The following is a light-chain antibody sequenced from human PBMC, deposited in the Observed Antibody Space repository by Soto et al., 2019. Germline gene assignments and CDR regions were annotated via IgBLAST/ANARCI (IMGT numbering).Light chain of an antibody. Sequence: QSALTQPASVSGSPGQSITISCTGTSSDVGGYNYVCWYQQHPGKAPKLMIYEVSNRPSGVSTRFSGSKSGNTASLTISGLQAEDEADYYCSSYTSGSTLYVFGTGTKVTV. CDR3: SSYTSGSTLYV. CDR1: SSDVGGYNY. CDR2: EVS. V-gene: IGLV2-14*01. J-gene: IGLJ1*01.